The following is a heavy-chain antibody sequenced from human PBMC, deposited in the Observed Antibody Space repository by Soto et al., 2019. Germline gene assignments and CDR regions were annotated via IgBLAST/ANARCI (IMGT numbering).Heavy chain of an antibody. CDR2: ISGSGGST. D-gene: IGHD3-10*01. Sequence: PGGSLRLSCAASGFTFSSYAMSGVRQAPGKGLEWVSAISGSGGSTYYADSVKGRFTISRDNSKNTLYLQRNSLRAEDPAVYYCAKWGGRRITMVRGVIEYYGMDVWGQGTTVTVSS. V-gene: IGHV3-23*01. CDR1: GFTFSSYA. J-gene: IGHJ6*02. CDR3: AKWGGRRITMVRGVIEYYGMDV.